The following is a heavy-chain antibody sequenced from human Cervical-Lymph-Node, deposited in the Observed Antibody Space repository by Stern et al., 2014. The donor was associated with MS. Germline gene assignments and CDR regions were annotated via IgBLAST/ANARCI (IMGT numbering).Heavy chain of an antibody. Sequence: QVQLQESGPGLVKPSETLSLTCTVSGGSISSHYWTWMRQPPGKGLEWIGYIHYSGSTRFNPSLKSRVTMSVDTSKNHISLRLSSVTAADTAVYYCVRYCGGGSCPDVWGQGITVTVSS. V-gene: IGHV4-59*11. CDR1: GGSISSHY. J-gene: IGHJ6*02. D-gene: IGHD2-15*01. CDR3: VRYCGGGSCPDV. CDR2: IHYSGST.